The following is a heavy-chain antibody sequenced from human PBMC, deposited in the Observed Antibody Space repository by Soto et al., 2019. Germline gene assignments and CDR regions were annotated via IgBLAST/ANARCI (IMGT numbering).Heavy chain of an antibody. D-gene: IGHD3-16*02. CDR1: GGSISSYY. J-gene: IGHJ6*02. V-gene: IGHV4-59*01. CDR3: ARDVIVGNYVTYYYGMDV. Sequence: SETLSLTCTVSGGSISSYYWSWIRQPPGKGLEWIGYIYYSGSTNYNPSLKSRVTISVDTSKNQFSLKLSSVTAADTAVYYCARDVIVGNYVTYYYGMDVWGQGTTVTVSS. CDR2: IYYSGST.